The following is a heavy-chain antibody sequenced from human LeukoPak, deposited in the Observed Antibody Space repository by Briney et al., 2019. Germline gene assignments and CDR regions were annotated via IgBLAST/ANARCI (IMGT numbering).Heavy chain of an antibody. CDR2: IIPIFGTA. Sequence: SSVTVSFKATGGTFCSYAISWVRQAPGQGLEWVGRIIPIFGTANYAQKFQGSVTLTTDESTSTAYMLLSRLRSVDTAVDYGARDGTYGAGNYNSGDYWGQGTLVTVSS. CDR3: ARDGTYGAGNYNSGDY. V-gene: IGHV1-69*05. CDR1: GGTFCSYA. J-gene: IGHJ4*02. D-gene: IGHD3-10*01.